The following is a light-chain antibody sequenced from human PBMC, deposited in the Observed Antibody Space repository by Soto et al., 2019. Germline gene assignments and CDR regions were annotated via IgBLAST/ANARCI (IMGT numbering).Light chain of an antibody. J-gene: IGKJ1*01. V-gene: IGKV1-39*01. CDR1: QSISSY. CDR3: LQDHDDSWT. CDR2: AAS. Sequence: DIPMTQSPSSLSASVGDRVTINCRASQSISSYLNWYQQKPGKAPKLLIYAASSLQSGVPSRFRGSRSGTEFTLTVSSLQPEDFATYYCLQDHDDSWTFGQGTKLVIK.